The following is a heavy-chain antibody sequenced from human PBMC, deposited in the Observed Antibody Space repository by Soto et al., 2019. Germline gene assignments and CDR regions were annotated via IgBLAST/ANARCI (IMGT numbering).Heavy chain of an antibody. Sequence: QVQLQESGPGLVKPSQTLSLTCTVSGGSISSDNYYWSWIRQHPGKGLEWIGYIDYSGSTCYNPFLKSRGCISVDTSKNQFSRKLSSMTAAETAVYYCARATYYYDRGGYYPYDYWGQGTLVTVSS. J-gene: IGHJ4*02. D-gene: IGHD3-22*01. V-gene: IGHV4-31*03. CDR1: GGSISSDNYY. CDR3: ARATYYYDRGGYYPYDY. CDR2: IDYSGST.